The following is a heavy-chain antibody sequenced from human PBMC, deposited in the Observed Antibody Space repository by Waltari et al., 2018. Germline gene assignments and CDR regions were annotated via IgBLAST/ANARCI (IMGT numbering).Heavy chain of an antibody. V-gene: IGHV4-34*01. Sequence: QVQLQQWGAGLLKPSETLSLTCAVYGGSFSGYYWSWIRQPPGKGLEWIGEINHSGSTNYNPSLKSRVTISVDTSKNQFSLKLSSVTAADTAVYYCAARMLRNYYYGMDVWGQGTTVTVSS. CDR1: GGSFSGYY. J-gene: IGHJ6*02. CDR2: INHSGST. D-gene: IGHD2-8*01. CDR3: AARMLRNYYYGMDV.